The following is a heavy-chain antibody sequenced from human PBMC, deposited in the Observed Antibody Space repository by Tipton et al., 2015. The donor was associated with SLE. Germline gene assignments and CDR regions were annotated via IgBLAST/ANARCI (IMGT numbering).Heavy chain of an antibody. V-gene: IGHV4-34*01. J-gene: IGHJ5*02. Sequence: TLSLTCAVYGGSFSGYYWSWIRQPPGKGLEWIGEINHSGSTNYNPSLKSRVTMSVDTSKNQFSLKLSSVTAADTAVYYCAGAAPGVQGVTPWGQGTLVTVSS. D-gene: IGHD3-10*01. CDR2: INHSGST. CDR1: GGSFSGYY. CDR3: AGAAPGVQGVTP.